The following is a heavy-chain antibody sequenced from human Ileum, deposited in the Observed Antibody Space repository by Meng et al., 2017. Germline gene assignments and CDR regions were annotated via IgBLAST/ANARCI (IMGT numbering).Heavy chain of an antibody. CDR3: ARGWYSSGFHS. CDR1: GDSVSSDSGA. J-gene: IGHJ4*02. D-gene: IGHD6-19*01. CDR2: TFYRSKWND. Sequence: QVQLQQSGPGLVKPSQTLSRICAISGDSVSSDSGAWNWIRQSPSRGLEWLGRTFYRSKWNDDFAESVKSRITITTDTSKNQFSLQLNSVTPEDTAVYYCARGWYSSGFHSWGQGTLVTVSS. V-gene: IGHV6-1*01.